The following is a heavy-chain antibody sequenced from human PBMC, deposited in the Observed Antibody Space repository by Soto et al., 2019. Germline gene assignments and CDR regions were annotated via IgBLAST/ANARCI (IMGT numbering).Heavy chain of an antibody. CDR2: FDPEDGET. V-gene: IGHV1-24*01. CDR3: ATDKGVGSAVAGGFSYYGMDV. D-gene: IGHD6-19*01. J-gene: IGHJ6*02. Sequence: ASVKVSCKVSGYTLTELSMHWVRQAPGKGLEWMGGFDPEDGETIYAQKFQGRVTMTEDTSTDTAYMELSSLRSEDTAVYYCATDKGVGSAVAGGFSYYGMDVWGQGTRVTVPS. CDR1: GYTLTELS.